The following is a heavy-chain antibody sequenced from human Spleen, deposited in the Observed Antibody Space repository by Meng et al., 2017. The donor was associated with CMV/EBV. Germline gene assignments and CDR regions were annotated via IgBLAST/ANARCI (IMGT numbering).Heavy chain of an antibody. J-gene: IGHJ4*02. D-gene: IGHD1-14*01. CDR2: IYYSGST. V-gene: IGHV4-59*04. CDR1: GGSIGTYY. Sequence: SETLSLTCTVSGGSIGTYYWSWIRQPPGKGLEWIGSIYYSGSTYYNPSLKSRVTISVDTSKNQFSLKLSSVTAADTAVYYCAARTGFDYWGQGTLVTVSS. CDR3: AARTGFDY.